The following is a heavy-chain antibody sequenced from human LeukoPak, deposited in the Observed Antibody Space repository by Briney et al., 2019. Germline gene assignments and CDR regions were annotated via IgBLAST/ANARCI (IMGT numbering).Heavy chain of an antibody. Sequence: SETLSLTCTVSGASISSYYWSWIRQPPGKGLEWIGYIYYSGSINYNPSLKSRVTISVDTSKNQFSLKLTSVTAADTAVYYCARHSGSLYVFVYLCQGTLVTVSS. CDR3: ARHSGSLYVFVY. CDR2: IYYSGSI. V-gene: IGHV4-59*08. D-gene: IGHD1-26*01. J-gene: IGHJ4*02. CDR1: GASISSYY.